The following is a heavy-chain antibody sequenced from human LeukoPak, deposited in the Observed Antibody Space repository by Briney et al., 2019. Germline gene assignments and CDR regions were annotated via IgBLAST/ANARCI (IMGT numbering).Heavy chain of an antibody. CDR2: ISGAGGLT. J-gene: IGHJ3*02. CDR1: GFTFGAYA. D-gene: IGHD4-23*01. Sequence: GGSLRLSCAASGFTFGAYAMSWVRQAPGKGLEWVSTISGAGGLTYYADSVKGRFTISRDNSENTLSLQMNSLRAEDTAVYYCAKSYGGNVRDSFDMWGQGTMVTVSS. CDR3: AKSYGGNVRDSFDM. V-gene: IGHV3-23*01.